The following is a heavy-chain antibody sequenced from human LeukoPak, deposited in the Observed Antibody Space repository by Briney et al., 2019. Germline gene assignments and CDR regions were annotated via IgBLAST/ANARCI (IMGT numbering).Heavy chain of an antibody. CDR3: ARDQLLNNYYYYYMDV. CDR2: IYSGGST. CDR1: GFTVSSNY. D-gene: IGHD2-2*01. V-gene: IGHV3-66*01. J-gene: IGHJ6*03. Sequence: GGSLRLSCAASGFTVSSNYMSWVRQAPGKGLEWVSVIYSGGSTYYADSVKGRFTISRDNSKNTLYLQMNSLRAEDTAVYYCARDQLLNNYYYYYMDVWGKGTTVTVSS.